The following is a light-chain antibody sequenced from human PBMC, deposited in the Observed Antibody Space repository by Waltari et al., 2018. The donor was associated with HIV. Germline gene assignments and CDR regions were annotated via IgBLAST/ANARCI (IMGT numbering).Light chain of an antibody. J-gene: IGLJ1*01. CDR3: VGWDSSLSAYV. CDR2: KNF. CDR1: RSNIENDN. Sequence: QSFLTQPPSASGTHGQPVTISCSGRRSNIENDNVYWYQQLPGMTPKLLIYKNFLRPSGVPDRFAASKSGTSASLTISGLRSADEADYYCVGWDSSLSAYVFGAGTKVAVL. V-gene: IGLV1-47*01.